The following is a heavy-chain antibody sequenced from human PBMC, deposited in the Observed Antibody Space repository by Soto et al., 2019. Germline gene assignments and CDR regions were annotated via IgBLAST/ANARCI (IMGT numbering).Heavy chain of an antibody. V-gene: IGHV1-2*02. CDR3: ARRSSTWLNEIKYDP. J-gene: IGHJ5*02. CDR1: RYTFTAYD. D-gene: IGHD2-2*01. CDR2: IKPDSCEQ. Sequence: QVQLVQSGAEVKKPGASVRVSCKASRYTFTAYDLYWVRQDPGRGHTWVGWIKPDSCEQNYAQSFQGRVTMTRETSISTAYMELNNLISDDTAVYYCARRSSTWLNEIKYDPCGQGTLLTVSS.